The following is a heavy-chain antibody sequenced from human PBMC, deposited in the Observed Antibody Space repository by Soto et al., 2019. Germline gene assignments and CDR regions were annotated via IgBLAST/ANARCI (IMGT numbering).Heavy chain of an antibody. J-gene: IGHJ4*02. V-gene: IGHV3-66*01. CDR3: ARDLGGEY. Sequence: EVQLVESGGGLVQPGGSLRLSCAASGFNVSSNYMNWVRQAPGKGLEWVSVIYTGGSTYYADSVKGRFTVSRDSSKNTLYLQMNSLRAEDTAVYYCARDLGGEYWGQGTLVTVSS. CDR1: GFNVSSNY. CDR2: IYTGGST. D-gene: IGHD3-16*01.